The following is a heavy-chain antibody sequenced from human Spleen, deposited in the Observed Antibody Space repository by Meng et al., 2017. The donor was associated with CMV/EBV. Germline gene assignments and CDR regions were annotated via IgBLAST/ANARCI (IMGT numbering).Heavy chain of an antibody. CDR2: IHPNTGGT. CDR3: ARDHNWGPDY. CDR1: GHTFTGHF. J-gene: IGHJ4*02. D-gene: IGHD7-27*01. Sequence: ASVKVSCKASGHTFTGHFMHWVRQAPGQGLEWMGWIHPNTGGTNYAQNFQGRVTMTRDTSIRTVYMELSSLRSDDTAMYYCARDHNWGPDYWGQGTLVTVSS. V-gene: IGHV1-2*02.